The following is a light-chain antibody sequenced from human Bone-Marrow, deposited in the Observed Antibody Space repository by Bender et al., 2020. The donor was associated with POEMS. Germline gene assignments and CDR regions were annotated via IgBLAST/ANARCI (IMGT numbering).Light chain of an antibody. V-gene: IGLV3-21*02. J-gene: IGLJ3*02. Sequence: SYVLTQPPSVSVAPGQTARISCGGMNIGDKSVHWYQLKPGQAPVLVVYYDGDRPSGIPERFAGSNSGTTATLTIKAVEAGDEADYYCQVWDNSNDFSWVFGGGTKLTVL. CDR3: QVWDNSNDFSWV. CDR1: NIGDKS. CDR2: YDG.